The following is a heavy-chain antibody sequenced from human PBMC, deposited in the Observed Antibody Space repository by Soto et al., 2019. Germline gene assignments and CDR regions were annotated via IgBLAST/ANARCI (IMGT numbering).Heavy chain of an antibody. V-gene: IGHV4-34*01. CDR1: GGSFSGYY. CDR2: INHSGST. CDR3: ARSRVAATRRLDY. Sequence: SETLSLTCAVYGGSFSGYYWSWIRQPPGKGLEWIGEINHSGSTNYNPSLKSRVTISVDTSKNQFSLKLSSVTAADTAVYYCARSRVAATRRLDYWGQGTLVNVSS. J-gene: IGHJ4*02. D-gene: IGHD2-15*01.